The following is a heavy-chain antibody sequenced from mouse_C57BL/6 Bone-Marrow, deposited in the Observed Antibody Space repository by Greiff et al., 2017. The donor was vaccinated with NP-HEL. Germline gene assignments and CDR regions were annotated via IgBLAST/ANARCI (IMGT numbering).Heavy chain of an antibody. V-gene: IGHV7-1*01. D-gene: IGHD2-5*01. CDR2: SRNKANDFTT. Sequence: EVELMESGGGLVQSGRSLRLSCATSGFTFSDFYMEWVRQAPGKGLEWIAASRNKANDFTTEYSASVKGRFIVSRDTSQSILYLQMNALRAEDTAIYYCARGAYYSNAYAMDYWGQGTSVTVSS. CDR3: ARGAYYSNAYAMDY. CDR1: GFTFSDFY. J-gene: IGHJ4*01.